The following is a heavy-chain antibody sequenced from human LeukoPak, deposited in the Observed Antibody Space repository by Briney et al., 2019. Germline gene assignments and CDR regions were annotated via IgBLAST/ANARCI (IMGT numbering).Heavy chain of an antibody. CDR2: IRTTAEGAKYA. J-gene: IGHJ4*02. D-gene: IGHD3-9*01. Sequence: PGGSLRLSCTASGFTFGDYAMNWVRQAPVKGLEWISNIRTTAEGAKYAYYADSVKGRVTISRDDGKNTLYLHMNSLRDDDTAVYYCATDQRYAFDYWGQGILVTVSS. V-gene: IGHV3-48*02. CDR1: GFTFGDYA. CDR3: ATDQRYAFDY.